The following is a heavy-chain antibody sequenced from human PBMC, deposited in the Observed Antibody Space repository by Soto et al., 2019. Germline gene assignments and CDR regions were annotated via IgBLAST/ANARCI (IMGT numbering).Heavy chain of an antibody. CDR2: IIPIFGTA. D-gene: IGHD3-22*01. V-gene: IGHV1-69*13. CDR3: ARLLGSILDSGYYYYYYYGMDV. Sequence: SVKVSCKASGRTFSSYAISWVRQAPGQGLEWMGGIIPIFGTANYAQKFQGRVTITADESTGTAYMELSSLRSEDTAVYYCARLLGSILDSGYYYYYYYGMDVWGQGTTVTVSS. CDR1: GRTFSSYA. J-gene: IGHJ6*02.